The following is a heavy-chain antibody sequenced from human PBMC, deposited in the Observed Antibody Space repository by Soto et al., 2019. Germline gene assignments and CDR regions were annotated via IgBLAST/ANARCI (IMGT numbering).Heavy chain of an antibody. CDR2: IWFDGSNK. J-gene: IGHJ5*02. D-gene: IGHD6-19*01. V-gene: IGHV3-33*01. CDR3: ARVAYSSGWSEWFDP. CDR1: GFTFSSYG. Sequence: GGSLRLSCVASGFTFSSYGMHWVRQAPGKGLEWVAVIWFDGSNKYYADSVKGRSTISRDNSKNTLYLQMNSLRAEDTAVYYCARVAYSSGWSEWFDPWGQGTLVTVSS.